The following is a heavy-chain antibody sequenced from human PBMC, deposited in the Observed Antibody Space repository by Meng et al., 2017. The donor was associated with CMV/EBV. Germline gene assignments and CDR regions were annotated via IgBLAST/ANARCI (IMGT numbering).Heavy chain of an antibody. CDR2: IYYSGST. V-gene: IGHV4-38-2*02. J-gene: IGHJ4*02. CDR1: GYSISSSYY. CDR3: ARGGRYDSSGHELDY. Sequence: GSLRLSCTVSGYSISSSYYWGWIRQPPGKGLEWIGSIYYSGSTYYNPSLKSRVTISVDTSKNQFSLKLSSVTAADTAVYYCARGGRYDSSGHELDYWGQGTLVTVSS. D-gene: IGHD3-22*01.